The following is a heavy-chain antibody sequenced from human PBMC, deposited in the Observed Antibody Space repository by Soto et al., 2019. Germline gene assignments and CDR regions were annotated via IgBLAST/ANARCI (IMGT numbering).Heavy chain of an antibody. CDR2: ISSSSPYT. V-gene: IGHV3-21*01. CDR1: GFTFSDYS. D-gene: IGHD3-10*01. J-gene: IGHJ5*02. CDR3: ARDPAGEFGELWQAANH. Sequence: GGSLRLSCAAYGFTFSDYSMHWVRQAPGNGLEWVSAISSSSPYTYYAESVAGRFTVSRDNAKTSLYLQMNSLRAEDTAVYYCARDPAGEFGELWQAANHWGQGTLVTVSS.